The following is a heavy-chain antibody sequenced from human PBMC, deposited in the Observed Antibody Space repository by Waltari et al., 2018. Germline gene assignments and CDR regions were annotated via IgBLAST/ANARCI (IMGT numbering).Heavy chain of an antibody. J-gene: IGHJ4*02. CDR1: GFTFRSYA. CDR3: AKVQWLVRVYFDY. Sequence: EVQLLESGGGLVQPGGSLRLSCAASGFTFRSYALSWVGQAPVKGLEGVSAIMGRGGSTYYAASVKGRFTISRDNSKNTLYLQMNSLRAEDTAVYYCAKVQWLVRVYFDYWGQGTLVTVSS. V-gene: IGHV3-23*01. CDR2: IMGRGGST. D-gene: IGHD6-19*01.